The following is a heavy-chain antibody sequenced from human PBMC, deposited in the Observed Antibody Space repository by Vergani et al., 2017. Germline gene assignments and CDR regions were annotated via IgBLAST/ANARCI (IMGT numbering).Heavy chain of an antibody. V-gene: IGHV1-69*04. Sequence: QVQLVQSGAEVKKPGSSVKVSCKASGGTFSSYAISWVRKAPGQGLEWMGRIIPILGIANYAQKFQGRVTITADKSTSTAYMELSILRSEDTAVYYCAGRYSSGYGYYYYGMDVWGQGTTVTVSS. CDR3: AGRYSSGYGYYYYGMDV. CDR2: IIPILGIA. D-gene: IGHD3-22*01. CDR1: GGTFSSYA. J-gene: IGHJ6*02.